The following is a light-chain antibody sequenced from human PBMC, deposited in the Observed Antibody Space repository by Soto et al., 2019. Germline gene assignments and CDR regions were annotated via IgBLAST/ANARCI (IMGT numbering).Light chain of an antibody. J-gene: IGKJ3*01. CDR3: RQYCCSRFT. CDR2: GAS. CDR1: QSISSSY. Sequence: EIVLTQSPGTLSLSPGERATLSCRASQSISSSYLAWYQQKPAQAPRLLVYGASSSTTGNPDRFSGSGFGTDLTLTISILESEDFAVYYCRQYCCSRFTCGPGTEVDIK. V-gene: IGKV3-20*01.